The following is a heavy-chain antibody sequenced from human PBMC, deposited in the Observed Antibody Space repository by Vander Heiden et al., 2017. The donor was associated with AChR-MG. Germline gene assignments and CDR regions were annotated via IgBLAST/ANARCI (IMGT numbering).Heavy chain of an antibody. D-gene: IGHD1-26*01. CDR3: ARDPGGSYDY. V-gene: IGHV3-23*01. J-gene: IGHJ4*02. Sequence: EVQLLESGGDLVQPGECLRLACAAPGLTFSSSAMSWVRQAPGKGLEWVSTISGSGGSTNYADSVKGRFTISRDNSRNTLHLKMKTLRAEDTAFYYCARDPGGSYDYWGQGTLVTVSS. CDR1: GLTFSSSA. CDR2: ISGSGGST.